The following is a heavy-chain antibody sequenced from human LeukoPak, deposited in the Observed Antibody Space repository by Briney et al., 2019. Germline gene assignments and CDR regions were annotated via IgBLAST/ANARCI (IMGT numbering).Heavy chain of an antibody. CDR1: GFTFDDYA. CDR3: AKDGDGYNPPYFDY. Sequence: PGGPLRLSCAASGFTFDDYAMHWVRQAPGKGLEWVSGISWNSGSIGYADSVKGRFTISRDNAKNSLYLQMNSLRAEDTALYYCAKDGDGYNPPYFDYWGQGTLVTVSS. CDR2: ISWNSGSI. D-gene: IGHD5-24*01. J-gene: IGHJ4*02. V-gene: IGHV3-9*01.